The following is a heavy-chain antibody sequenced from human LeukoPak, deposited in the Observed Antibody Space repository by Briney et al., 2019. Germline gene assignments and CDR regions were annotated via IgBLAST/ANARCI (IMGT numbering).Heavy chain of an antibody. CDR1: GFTFSTFA. CDR2: ISYDSTNI. CDR3: ARDMGSSSWYRAFDY. V-gene: IGHV3-30-3*01. Sequence: GRSLRLSCAASGFTFSTFAMHWVRQAPGKGLQWVALISYDSTNIHYADSVRGRFTISRDNSKNTLYLQMNSLRAEDTAVYYCARDMGSSSWYRAFDYWGQGTLVTVSS. D-gene: IGHD6-13*01. J-gene: IGHJ4*02.